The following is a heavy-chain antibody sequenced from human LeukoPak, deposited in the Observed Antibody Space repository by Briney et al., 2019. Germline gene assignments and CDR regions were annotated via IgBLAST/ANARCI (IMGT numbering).Heavy chain of an antibody. D-gene: IGHD3-22*01. Sequence: GGSLRLSCAASGFTFSSYAMSWVRQAPGKGLEWVSAISGSGGSTYYADSVKGRFTISRDNSKNMLYLQMNSLRAKDTAVYYCAKGSIYDSSGYYGYWGQGTLVTVSS. CDR3: AKGSIYDSSGYYGY. CDR1: GFTFSSYA. J-gene: IGHJ4*02. CDR2: ISGSGGST. V-gene: IGHV3-23*01.